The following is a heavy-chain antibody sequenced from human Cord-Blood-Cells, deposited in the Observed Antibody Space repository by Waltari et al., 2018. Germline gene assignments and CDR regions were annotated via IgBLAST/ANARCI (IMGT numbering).Heavy chain of an antibody. D-gene: IGHD6-19*01. CDR1: GFPFISYS. J-gene: IGHJ4*02. CDR2: ISSSSSYI. V-gene: IGHV3-21*01. CDR3: ARERSSGWYLGYFDY. Sequence: EVQLVESGGGLVKPGGSLRLSCAASGFPFISYSTNWVRQAPGKGLEWVSSISSSSSYIYYADSVKGRFTISRDNAKNSLYLQMNSLRAEDTAVYYCARERSSGWYLGYFDYWGQGTLVTVSS.